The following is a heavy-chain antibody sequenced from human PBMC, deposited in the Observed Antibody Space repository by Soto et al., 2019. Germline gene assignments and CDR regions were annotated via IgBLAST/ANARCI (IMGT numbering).Heavy chain of an antibody. Sequence: GGSLRLSCAASGFTFSSYAMSWVRQAPGKGLEWVSAISGSGGSTYYADSVKGRFTISRDNSKNMLYLQMNSLRAEDTAVYYCAKVRGIVVVAANFDYWGQGTLVTVSS. CDR3: AKVRGIVVVAANFDY. V-gene: IGHV3-23*01. J-gene: IGHJ4*02. D-gene: IGHD2-15*01. CDR1: GFTFSSYA. CDR2: ISGSGGST.